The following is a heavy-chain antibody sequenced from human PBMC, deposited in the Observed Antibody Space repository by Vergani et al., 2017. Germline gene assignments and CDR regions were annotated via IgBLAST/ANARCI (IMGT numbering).Heavy chain of an antibody. Sequence: QVQLVQSGAEVKKPGASVKVSCKASGYTFTGYYMHWVRQAPGQGLEWMGWINPNSGGTNYAQKFQGRVTMTRDTSISTAYMELSRLRSDDTAVYYCARAEGLRLGEPSHLDYWGQGTLVTVSS. CDR1: GYTFTGYY. V-gene: IGHV1-2*02. CDR3: ARAEGLRLGEPSHLDY. J-gene: IGHJ4*02. CDR2: INPNSGGT. D-gene: IGHD3-16*01.